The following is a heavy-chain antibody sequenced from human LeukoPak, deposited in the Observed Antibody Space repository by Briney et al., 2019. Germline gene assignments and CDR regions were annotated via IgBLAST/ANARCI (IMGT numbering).Heavy chain of an antibody. D-gene: IGHD3-10*01. V-gene: IGHV3-48*02. CDR2: ISSSSSVM. CDR1: GFTFSAST. Sequence: GGSLRLSCAASGFTFSASTMTWVRQAPGKGVEWISCISSSSSVMYYADSVKGRFTISRDNALNLLYLQMISLRDEDTAVYYCTRDANSNMGSPWGQGTLVTVSS. CDR3: TRDANSNMGSP. J-gene: IGHJ5*02.